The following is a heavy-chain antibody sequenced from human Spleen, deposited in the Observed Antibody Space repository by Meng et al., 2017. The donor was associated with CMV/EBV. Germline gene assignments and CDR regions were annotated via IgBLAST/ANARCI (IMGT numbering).Heavy chain of an antibody. V-gene: IGHV3-23*01. J-gene: IGHJ6*02. Sequence: LEWVATISGSGDDTYYADSVKGRFTISRDNAKNSLYLHMSSLRAEDTAVYYCARDQGSWYYYGMDVWGQGTTVTVSS. CDR3: ARDQGSWYYYGMDV. D-gene: IGHD6-13*01. CDR2: ISGSGDDT.